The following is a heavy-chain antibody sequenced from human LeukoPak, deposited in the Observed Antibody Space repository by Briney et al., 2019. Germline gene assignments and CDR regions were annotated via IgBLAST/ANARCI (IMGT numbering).Heavy chain of an antibody. Sequence: GGSLRLSCAASGFTFSSYAMSWVRQAPGQGLEWVSAISGSGSSTYSADSVKGRFTISRDNSKNTLYLQMNSLRAEDTAVYYCAKSLNEYYYDSSGYLDYWGQGTLVTVSS. J-gene: IGHJ4*02. D-gene: IGHD3-22*01. CDR1: GFTFSSYA. V-gene: IGHV3-23*01. CDR3: AKSLNEYYYDSSGYLDY. CDR2: ISGSGSST.